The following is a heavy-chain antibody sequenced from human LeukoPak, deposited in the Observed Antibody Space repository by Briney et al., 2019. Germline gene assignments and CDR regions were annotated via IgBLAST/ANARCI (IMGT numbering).Heavy chain of an antibody. V-gene: IGHV3-30*18. CDR1: GFTVSSNY. D-gene: IGHD6-19*01. J-gene: IGHJ4*02. CDR2: ISYEGSNK. Sequence: PGRSLTLSCAASGFTVSSNYMSWVRQAPGKGLEWVGVISYEGSNKYYADSVKGRFTISRDNSKNTLYLQMNSLRAEDTAVYYCAKDSLYSSGWPHDWGQGTLVTVSS. CDR3: AKDSLYSSGWPHD.